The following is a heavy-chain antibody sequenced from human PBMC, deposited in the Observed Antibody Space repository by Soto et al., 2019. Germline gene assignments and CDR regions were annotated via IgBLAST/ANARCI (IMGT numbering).Heavy chain of an antibody. J-gene: IGHJ4*02. CDR1: GFAFNNYG. V-gene: IGHV3-21*01. D-gene: IGHD2-2*01. Sequence: PGGSLRLSCTVSGFAFNNYGINWVRQAPGQGLEWVSSISKSDYTYYSDSVKGRFTISRDNAKNSVSLQMNTLRVEDTAVYYCAREDSIIIPAVSDFWGQGTLVTVPS. CDR3: AREDSIIIPAVSDF. CDR2: ISKSDYT.